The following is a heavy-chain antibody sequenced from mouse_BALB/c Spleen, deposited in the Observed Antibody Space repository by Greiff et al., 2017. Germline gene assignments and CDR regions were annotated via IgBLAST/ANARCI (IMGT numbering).Heavy chain of an antibody. Sequence: QVQLQQSGPGLVAPSQSLSITCTVSGFSLTGYGVNWVRQPPGKGLEWLGMIWGDGSTDYNSALKSRLSISKDNSKSQVFLKMNSLQTDDTARYYCAIDRASYYECDVRYAMDYWGQGTSVTVSS. J-gene: IGHJ4*01. CDR3: AIDRASYYECDVRYAMDY. V-gene: IGHV2-6-7*01. D-gene: IGHD2-4*01. CDR1: GFSLTGYG. CDR2: IWGDGST.